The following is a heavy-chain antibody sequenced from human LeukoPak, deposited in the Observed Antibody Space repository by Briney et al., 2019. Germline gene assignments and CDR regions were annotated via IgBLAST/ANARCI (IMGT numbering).Heavy chain of an antibody. D-gene: IGHD2-8*02. V-gene: IGHV3-23*01. CDR2: IFPSGVEI. CDR3: ATYRQVLLPFES. Sequence: PGGSLRLSCAASGFTFSDHYLDWVRQAPGKGLEWVSSIFPSGVEIHYADSVRGRFTISRDNSKSTLSLQMNSLRAEDTAIYYCATYRQVLLPFESWGQGTLVTVSS. J-gene: IGHJ4*02. CDR1: GFTFSDHY.